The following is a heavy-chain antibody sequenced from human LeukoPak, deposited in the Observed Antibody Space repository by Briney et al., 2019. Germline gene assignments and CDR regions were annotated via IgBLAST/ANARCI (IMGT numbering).Heavy chain of an antibody. CDR1: GGSFSGYY. V-gene: IGHV4-34*01. D-gene: IGHD5-12*01. CDR3: ARVESSGYSFFDY. CDR2: INHSGST. Sequence: SETLSLTCAVSGGSFSGYYWSWIRQPPGKGLEWIGEINHSGSTNYNPSLKSRVTISVDTSKNQFSLKLSSVTAADTAVYYCARVESSGYSFFDYWGQGTLVTVSS. J-gene: IGHJ4*02.